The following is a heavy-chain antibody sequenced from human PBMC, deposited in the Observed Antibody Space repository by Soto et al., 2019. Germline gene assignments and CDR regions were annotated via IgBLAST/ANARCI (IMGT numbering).Heavy chain of an antibody. CDR3: ARGLKHSSSWYRNFGVFDY. J-gene: IGHJ4*02. D-gene: IGHD6-13*01. Sequence: SQTLSLTCAISGDSVSSNSAAWNWIRQSPSRGLEWLGRTYYRSKWYNDYAVSVKSRITINPDTSKNQFSLQLNSVTPEDTAVYYCARGLKHSSSWYRNFGVFDYWGQGTLVTVSS. CDR1: GDSVSSNSAA. V-gene: IGHV6-1*01. CDR2: TYYRSKWYN.